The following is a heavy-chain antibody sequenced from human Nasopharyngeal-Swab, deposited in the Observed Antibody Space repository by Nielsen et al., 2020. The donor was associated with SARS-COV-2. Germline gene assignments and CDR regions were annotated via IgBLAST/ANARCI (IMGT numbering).Heavy chain of an antibody. CDR1: GGSISSYY. V-gene: IGHV4-34*01. CDR2: INHSGST. D-gene: IGHD4-17*01. J-gene: IGHJ2*01. CDR3: ARASTVTTFFDL. Sequence: SETLSLTCTVSGGSISSYYWSWIRKPPGKGLEWIGEINHSGSTNYNPSLKSRVTISVDTSKTQFSLKLNSVTAADTAVYYCARASTVTTFFDLWGRGTLVTVSS.